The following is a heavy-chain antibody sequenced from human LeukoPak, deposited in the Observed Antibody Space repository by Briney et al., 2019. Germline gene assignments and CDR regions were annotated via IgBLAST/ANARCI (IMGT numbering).Heavy chain of an antibody. CDR2: IYPGDAHT. V-gene: IGHV5-51*01. CDR1: GYSFISYW. D-gene: IGHD3-9*01. CDR3: TRSPDIDILTGYSRYYFDY. Sequence: GESLKIPCKGVGYSFISYWIGWVRQIPGKGREWMGVIYPGDAHTRYSPSFQGQGTISADKSISTAYLQWNSLKASDTAIYYCTRSPDIDILTGYSRYYFDYWGQGTLVTVSS. J-gene: IGHJ4*02.